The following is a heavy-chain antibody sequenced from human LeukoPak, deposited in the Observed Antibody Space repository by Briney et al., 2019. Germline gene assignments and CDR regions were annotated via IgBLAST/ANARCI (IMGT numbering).Heavy chain of an antibody. V-gene: IGHV3-7*01. Sequence: PGGFLRLSCAASGFTFSNYWMSWVRQAPGKGLEWVANIKQDGSEKYYVDSVKGRFTISRDNAKNSLYLQMNSLRAEDTAVYYCARALDSSSSRYQAFEYWGQGTLVTVSS. D-gene: IGHD2-2*01. CDR3: ARALDSSSSRYQAFEY. J-gene: IGHJ4*02. CDR1: GFTFSNYW. CDR2: IKQDGSEK.